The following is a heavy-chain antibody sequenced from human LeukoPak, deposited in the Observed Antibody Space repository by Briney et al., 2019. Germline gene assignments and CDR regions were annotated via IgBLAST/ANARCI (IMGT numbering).Heavy chain of an antibody. V-gene: IGHV4-59*01. D-gene: IGHD3-9*01. J-gene: IGHJ1*01. CDR3: ARGIPHYDILTGYLPNAEYFQH. CDR2: IYYSGST. Sequence: SGTLSLTCTVSGGSISSYYWSWIRQPPGKGLEWIGYIYYSGSTNYNPSLKSRVTISVDTSKNQFSLKLSSVTAADTAVYYCARGIPHYDILTGYLPNAEYFQHWGRGTLVTVSS. CDR1: GGSISSYY.